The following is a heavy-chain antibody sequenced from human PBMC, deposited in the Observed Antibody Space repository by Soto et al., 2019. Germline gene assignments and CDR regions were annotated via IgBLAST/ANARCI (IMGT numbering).Heavy chain of an antibody. CDR3: GRVPHRSGARHAFET. V-gene: IGHV1-24*01. Sequence: ASVKVSCKVSPYTLTQLSMHWARQAPGKGPAWMGGFDPEDRETISAQKFQGRDTITEDTSTDPAYMGLSSLRFKETARYYCGRVPHRSGARHAFETWGKGYTVTV. D-gene: IGHD3-10*01. J-gene: IGHJ6*03. CDR2: FDPEDRET. CDR1: PYTLTQLS.